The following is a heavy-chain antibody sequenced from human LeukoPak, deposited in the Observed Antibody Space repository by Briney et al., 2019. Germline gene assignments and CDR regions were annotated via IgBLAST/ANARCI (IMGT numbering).Heavy chain of an antibody. CDR2: IRGKAYGGTT. V-gene: IGHV3-49*03. CDR3: TRDLRGVSSGYYYGDYYYYYYMDV. J-gene: IGHJ6*03. CDR1: GFTFGDYA. D-gene: IGHD3-22*01. Sequence: GRSLRLSCTASGFTFGDYAMSWFRQAPGKGLEWVGFIRGKAYGGTTEYAASVKGRFTISRDDSKSIAYLQMNSLKTEDTAVYYCTRDLRGVSSGYYYGDYYYYYYMDVWGKGTTVTVSS.